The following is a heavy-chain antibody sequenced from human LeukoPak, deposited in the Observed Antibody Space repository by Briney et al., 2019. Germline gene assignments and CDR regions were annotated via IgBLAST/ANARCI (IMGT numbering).Heavy chain of an antibody. J-gene: IGHJ4*02. CDR1: GFTFSSYA. CDR2: ISGSGGST. Sequence: GGSLRLSCAAPGFTFSSYAMSWVRQAPGKGLERVSAISGSGGSTYYADSVKGRFTISRDNSKNTLYLQMNSLRAEDTAVYYCWGTVRNKFWDIVVVPAAVNFDYWGQGTLVTVSS. D-gene: IGHD2-2*01. V-gene: IGHV3-23*01. CDR3: WGTVRNKFWDIVVVPAAVNFDY.